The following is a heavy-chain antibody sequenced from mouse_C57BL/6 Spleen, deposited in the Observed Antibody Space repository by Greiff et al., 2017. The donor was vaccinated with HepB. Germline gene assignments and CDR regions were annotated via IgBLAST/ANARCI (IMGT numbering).Heavy chain of an antibody. V-gene: IGHV1-15*01. J-gene: IGHJ4*01. CDR2: IDPETGGT. CDR1: GYTFTDYE. Sequence: VKLMESGAELVRPGASVTLSCKASGYTFTDYEMHWVKQTPVHGLEWIGAIDPETGGTAYNQKFKGKAILTADKSSSTAYMELRSLTSEDSAVYYCTVYSNHYYAMDYWGQGTSVTVSS. D-gene: IGHD2-5*01. CDR3: TVYSNHYYAMDY.